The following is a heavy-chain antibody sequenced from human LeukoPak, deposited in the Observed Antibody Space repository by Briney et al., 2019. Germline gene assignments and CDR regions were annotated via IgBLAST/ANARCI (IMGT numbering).Heavy chain of an antibody. Sequence: SGGSLRLSCAASGFTFSSYWMHWVRQAPGKGLVWVSRINSDGSSTSYADSVKGRFTVSRDNAKNTLYLQMNSLRAEDTAVYYCARATGSYYSLGYWGQGTLVTVSS. CDR3: ARATGSYYSLGY. J-gene: IGHJ4*02. CDR1: GFTFSSYW. D-gene: IGHD1-26*01. V-gene: IGHV3-74*01. CDR2: INSDGSST.